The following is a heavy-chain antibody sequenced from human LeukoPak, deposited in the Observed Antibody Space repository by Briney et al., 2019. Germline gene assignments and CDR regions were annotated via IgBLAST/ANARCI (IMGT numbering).Heavy chain of an antibody. CDR3: ARDNYYYYGMDV. CDR2: IYNSGTS. V-gene: IGHV4-39*02. CDR1: GASISRTTFY. Sequence: PSETLSLTCTVSGASISRTTFYWGWIRQPPGKGLEWIGSIYNSGTSYYNPSLKSRVTISIDTSKNQFSLKLNSVTATDTAVYYCARDNYYYYGMDVWGQGTTVTVSS. J-gene: IGHJ6*02.